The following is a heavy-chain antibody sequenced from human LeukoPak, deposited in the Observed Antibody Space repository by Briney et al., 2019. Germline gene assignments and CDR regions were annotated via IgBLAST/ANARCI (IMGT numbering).Heavy chain of an antibody. CDR3: ARGGSYTSAHNWFDP. V-gene: IGHV1-69*01. D-gene: IGHD1-26*01. J-gene: IGHJ5*02. CDR1: GGTFSSYA. CDR2: IIPIFGTA. Sequence: ASVKVSCKASGGTFSSYAISWVRQAPGQGLEWMGGIIPIFGTASYAQKFQGRVTITADESTSTAYMELSSLRSEDTAVYYCARGGSYTSAHNWFDPWGQGTLVTVSS.